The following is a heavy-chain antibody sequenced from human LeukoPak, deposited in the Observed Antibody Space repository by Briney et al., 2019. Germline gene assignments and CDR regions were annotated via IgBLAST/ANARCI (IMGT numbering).Heavy chain of an antibody. D-gene: IGHD3-3*01. Sequence: ASETLSLTCTVSDGSISSGDYYWSWIRQPPGKGLEWIGYIYYSGSTYYNPSLKSRVTISVDTSKNQFSLKLSSVTAADTAVYYCARRRHGRFLEWPQDYWGQGTLVTVSS. CDR1: DGSISSGDYY. V-gene: IGHV4-30-4*08. CDR2: IYYSGST. J-gene: IGHJ4*02. CDR3: ARRRHGRFLEWPQDY.